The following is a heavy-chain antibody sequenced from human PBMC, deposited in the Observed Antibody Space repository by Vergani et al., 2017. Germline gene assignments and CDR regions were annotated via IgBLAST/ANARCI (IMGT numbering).Heavy chain of an antibody. CDR2: IYHSGST. CDR1: GGSISSSNW. Sequence: QVQLQESGPGLVKPSGTLSLTCAVSGGSISSSNWWSWVRQPPGKGLEWIGEIYHSGSTNYNPSLKSRVTISVDKSKNQFSLKLSSVTAADTAVYCCASLYYYDSSGYLLGLDYWGQGTLVTVSS. V-gene: IGHV4-4*01. D-gene: IGHD3-22*01. J-gene: IGHJ4*02. CDR3: ASLYYYDSSGYLLGLDY.